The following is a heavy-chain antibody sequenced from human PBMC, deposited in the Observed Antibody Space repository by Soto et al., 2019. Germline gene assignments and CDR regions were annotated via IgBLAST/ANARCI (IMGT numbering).Heavy chain of an antibody. J-gene: IGHJ4*02. D-gene: IGHD6-13*01. CDR1: GGSISINSYS. CDR3: ARHRGNWRQNFDY. CDR2: ISYSGST. V-gene: IGHV4-39*01. Sequence: PSETLSLTCTVSGGSISINSYSWAWIRQPPGKGLEWIGSISYSGSTNYNPSLKSRLTISVDTSKNQFSLRLTSVTAADTAVYYCARHRGNWRQNFDYWGQGTLVTVSS.